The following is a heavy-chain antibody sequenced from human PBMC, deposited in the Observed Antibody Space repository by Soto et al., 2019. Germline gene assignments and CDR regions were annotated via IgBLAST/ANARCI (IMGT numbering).Heavy chain of an antibody. CDR3: ARTRDFWSGNGAFDI. V-gene: IGHV4-61*01. Sequence: PSETLSPTCTVSGGSVSSGSYYWSWIRQPPGKGLEWIGYMYYSGSTNYNPSLKSRVTISLDTSKNQFSLKLSSVTAADTAVYFCARTRDFWSGNGAFDIWGQGTMVTVSS. D-gene: IGHD3-3*01. J-gene: IGHJ3*02. CDR2: MYYSGST. CDR1: GGSVSSGSYY.